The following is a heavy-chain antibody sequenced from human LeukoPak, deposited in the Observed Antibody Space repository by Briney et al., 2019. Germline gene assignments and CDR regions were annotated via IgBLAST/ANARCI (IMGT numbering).Heavy chain of an antibody. CDR3: ASPKYCSGGSCYSGWYFDL. CDR1: GGSISSSIYY. D-gene: IGHD2-15*01. Sequence: SETLSLTCTVSGGSISSSIYYWGWIRQPPGKGLEWIGSIYYSGSTYYNPSLKSRVTISVDTSKNQFSLKLSSVTAADTAVYYCASPKYCSGGSCYSGWYFDLWGRGTLVTVSS. J-gene: IGHJ2*01. V-gene: IGHV4-39*01. CDR2: IYYSGST.